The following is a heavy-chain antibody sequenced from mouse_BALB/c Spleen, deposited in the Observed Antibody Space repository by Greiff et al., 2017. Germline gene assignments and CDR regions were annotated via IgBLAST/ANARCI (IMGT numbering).Heavy chain of an antibody. Sequence: VKLVESGPELAKPGASVKISCKASGYAFSSSWMNWVKQRPGQGLEWIGRIYPGDGDTNYNGKFKGKATLTADKSSSTAYMQLSSLASVDSAVYFYASSTNYFDYWGQGTTLTVSS. CDR2: IYPGDGDT. CDR3: ASSTNYFDY. J-gene: IGHJ2*01. CDR1: GYAFSSSW. V-gene: IGHV1-82*01.